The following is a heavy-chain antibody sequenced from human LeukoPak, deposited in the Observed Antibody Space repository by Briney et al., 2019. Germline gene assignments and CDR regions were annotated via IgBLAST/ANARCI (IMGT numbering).Heavy chain of an antibody. CDR3: ASVHNSRTYWFDP. CDR1: GDSISNYY. J-gene: IGHJ5*02. CDR2: IYYSGGT. V-gene: IGHV4-59*01. Sequence: PSETLSLTCIVSGDSISNYYWSWIRQPPGKGLEWIGYIYYSGGTNYNPSLKSRVTISVDTSKNQLSLKLSFVTAADTAVYYCASVHNSRTYWFDPWGQGTLVTVSS. D-gene: IGHD6-13*01.